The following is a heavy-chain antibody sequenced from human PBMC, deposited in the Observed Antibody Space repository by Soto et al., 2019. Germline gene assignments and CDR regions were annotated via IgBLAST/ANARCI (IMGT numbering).Heavy chain of an antibody. CDR3: ARDVEFHDWLLFGSSSVEAFDI. Sequence: EASVKVSCKASGYTFTSYGISWVRQAPGQGLEWMGCISAYNGNTNYAQKLQGRVTMTTXPXXSXXXMXLRXLRXADTAVYYCARDVEFHDWLLFGSSSVEAFDIWG. CDR2: ISAYNGNT. D-gene: IGHD3-9*01. V-gene: IGHV1-18*04. CDR1: GYTFTSYG. J-gene: IGHJ3*02.